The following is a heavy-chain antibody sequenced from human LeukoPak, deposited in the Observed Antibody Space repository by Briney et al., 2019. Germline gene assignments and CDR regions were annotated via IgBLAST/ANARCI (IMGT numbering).Heavy chain of an antibody. CDR2: IRYDGSNK. V-gene: IGHV3-30*02. CDR3: AKEMGFKIREVMLGFFEY. CDR1: GFTFSSYG. J-gene: IGHJ4*02. D-gene: IGHD3-10*01. Sequence: GGSLRLSCAASGFTFSSYGMHWVRQAPGKGLEWVAFIRYDGSNKYYADSVKGRFTISRDNSKNTLYLQMNSLRAEDTAVYYCAKEMGFKIREVMLGFFEYWGQGTLVTVSS.